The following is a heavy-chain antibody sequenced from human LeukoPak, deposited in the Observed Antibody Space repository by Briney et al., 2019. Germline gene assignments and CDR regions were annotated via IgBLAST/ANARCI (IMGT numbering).Heavy chain of an antibody. CDR3: ATTPTNSRAWLDP. CDR1: GYTLISYD. CDR2: MNVRSGNT. V-gene: IGHV1-8*01. D-gene: IGHD2-8*01. J-gene: IGHJ5*02. Sequence: ASVKVSCKASGYTLISYDINWGRQATGQGLEWMGWMNVRSGNTDYAQKFQGRVTMTRNTSISTAYIELSSLRSEDTAVYYCATTPTNSRAWLDPWGQGTLVTVSS.